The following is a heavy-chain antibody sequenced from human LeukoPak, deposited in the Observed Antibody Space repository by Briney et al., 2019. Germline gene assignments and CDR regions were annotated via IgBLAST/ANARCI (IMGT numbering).Heavy chain of an antibody. Sequence: GSLRLSCAASGFTFSSYSMNWVRQPPGKGLEWIGSIYYSGSTYYNPSLKSRVTISVDTSKNQFSLKLSSVTAADTAVYYCARPKSGGFFDYWGQGTLVTVSS. CDR2: IYYSGST. CDR1: GFTFSSYSMN. V-gene: IGHV4-39*01. D-gene: IGHD3-16*01. CDR3: ARPKSGGFFDY. J-gene: IGHJ4*02.